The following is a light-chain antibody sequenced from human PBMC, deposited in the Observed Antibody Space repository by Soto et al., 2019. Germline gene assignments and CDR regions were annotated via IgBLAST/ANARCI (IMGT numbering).Light chain of an antibody. Sequence: IVRTHSPATLSVSPGEIVTLSFGASQSVDINLAWYQQKPGQAPRLLIYGASTRATDMPGRFSGRGAGAEFTLTISSLQSEDFAVYYCQQYRSWPRTFGQGTKVDIK. CDR1: QSVDIN. CDR3: QQYRSWPRT. J-gene: IGKJ1*01. CDR2: GAS. V-gene: IGKV3-15*01.